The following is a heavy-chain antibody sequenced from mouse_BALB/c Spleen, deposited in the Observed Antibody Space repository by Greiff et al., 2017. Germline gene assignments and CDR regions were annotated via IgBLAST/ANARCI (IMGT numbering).Heavy chain of an antibody. D-gene: IGHD4-1*01. CDR1: GYTFTSYY. CDR3: ARWGTGWFAY. J-gene: IGHJ3*01. Sequence: QVQLKESGPELVKPGASVRISCKASGYTFTSYYIHWVKQRPGQGLEWIGWIYPGNVNTKYNEKFKGKATLTVDKSSSTAFMHLNSLTSEDSAVYYCARWGTGWFAYWGQGTLVTVSA. CDR2: IYPGNVNT. V-gene: IGHV1S56*01.